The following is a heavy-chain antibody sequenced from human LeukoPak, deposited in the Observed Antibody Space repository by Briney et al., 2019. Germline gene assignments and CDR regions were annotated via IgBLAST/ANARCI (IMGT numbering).Heavy chain of an antibody. CDR3: AKDLFSGTFHCSGTYLDLDY. CDR1: GFTFSSYG. D-gene: IGHD3-10*02. Sequence: GGSPRLSCAVSGFTFSSYGMHWVRQAPGKGLEWVAVISYDGNSKYYTDSVKGRFTISRDNSKNTLYLQMNSLRAEDTAVYYCAKDLFSGTFHCSGTYLDLDYWGQGTLVTASS. CDR2: ISYDGNSK. J-gene: IGHJ4*02. V-gene: IGHV3-30*18.